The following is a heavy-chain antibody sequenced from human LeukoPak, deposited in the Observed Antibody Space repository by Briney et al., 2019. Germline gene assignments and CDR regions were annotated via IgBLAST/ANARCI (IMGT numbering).Heavy chain of an antibody. Sequence: SETLSLTCTVSGGFISTYYWSWIRQPPGKGLEWIGYIYYSGGSNYNPSLKSRVTISVDTSKNQFSLKLSSVTAADTAVYYCAREPAGVRSGSYYRHFDYWGQGTLVTVSS. CDR1: GGFISTYY. V-gene: IGHV4-59*12. CDR3: AREPAGVRSGSYYRHFDY. CDR2: IYYSGGS. D-gene: IGHD3-10*01. J-gene: IGHJ4*02.